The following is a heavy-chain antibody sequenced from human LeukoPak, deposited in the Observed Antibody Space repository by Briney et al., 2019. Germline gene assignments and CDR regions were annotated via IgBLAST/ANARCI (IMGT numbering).Heavy chain of an antibody. CDR3: ARVVNSYGTSGYYYYMDV. CDR1: GFTFSSYS. J-gene: IGHJ6*03. V-gene: IGHV3-48*04. CDR2: ISSSGSTI. D-gene: IGHD5-18*01. Sequence: GGSLRLSCAASGFTFSSYSMNWVRQAPGKGLEWVSYISSSGSTIYYADSVKGRFTISRDNAKNSLYLQMNSLRAEDTAVYYCARVVNSYGTSGYYYYMDVWGKGTTVTVSS.